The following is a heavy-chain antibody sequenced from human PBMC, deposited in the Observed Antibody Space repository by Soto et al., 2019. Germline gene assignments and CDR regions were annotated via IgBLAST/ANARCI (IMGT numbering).Heavy chain of an antibody. V-gene: IGHV1-2*04. Sequence: ASVKVSCKASGYTFTGYHMHWVRQAPGQGLEWMGWINPNSGGTNYAQKFQGWVTMTRDTSISTAYMELSRLRSDDTAVYYCARDIVGGRLDAFDIWGQGTMVTVSS. D-gene: IGHD1-26*01. CDR3: ARDIVGGRLDAFDI. J-gene: IGHJ3*02. CDR2: INPNSGGT. CDR1: GYTFTGYH.